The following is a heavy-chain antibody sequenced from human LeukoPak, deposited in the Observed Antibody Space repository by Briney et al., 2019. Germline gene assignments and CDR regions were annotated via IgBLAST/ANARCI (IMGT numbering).Heavy chain of an antibody. V-gene: IGHV4-61*02. J-gene: IGHJ4*02. Sequence: SETLSLTCTVSGGSISSGSYYWSWIRQPAGKGLEWIGRIYTSGSTNYNPSLKSRVTISVDTSKNQFSLKLSSVTAADTAVYYCARRYTTPDYWGQGTLVTVSS. CDR2: IYTSGST. CDR3: ARRYTTPDY. CDR1: GGSISSGSYY. D-gene: IGHD1-14*01.